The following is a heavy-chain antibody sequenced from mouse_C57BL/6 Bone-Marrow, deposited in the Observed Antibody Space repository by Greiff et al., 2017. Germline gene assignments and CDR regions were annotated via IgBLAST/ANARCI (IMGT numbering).Heavy chain of an antibody. CDR2: IWSGGST. J-gene: IGHJ4*01. V-gene: IGHV2-2*01. CDR3: ARNYYGSCYYAMDY. CDR1: GFSLTSYG. D-gene: IGHD1-1*01. Sequence: VKLMESGPGLVQPSQSLSITCTVSGFSLTSYGVHWVRQSPGKGLEWLGVIWSGGSTDYNAAFISRLSISKDNSKSQVFFKMNSLQADDTAIYYCARNYYGSCYYAMDYWGQGTSVTVSS.